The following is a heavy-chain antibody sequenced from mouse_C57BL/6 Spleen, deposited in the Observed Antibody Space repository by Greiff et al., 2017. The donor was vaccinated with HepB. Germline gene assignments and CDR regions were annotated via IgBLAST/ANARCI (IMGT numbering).Heavy chain of an antibody. J-gene: IGHJ3*01. D-gene: IGHD2-4*01. V-gene: IGHV1-50*01. CDR1: GYTFTSYW. CDR2: IDPSDSYT. Sequence: QVQLKQPGAELVKPGASVKLSCKASGYTFTSYWMQWVKQRPGQGLEWIGEIDPSDSYTNYNQKFKGKATLTVDTSSSTAYMQLSSLTSEDSAVYYCARRGYDYGAYWGQGTLVTVSA. CDR3: ARRGYDYGAY.